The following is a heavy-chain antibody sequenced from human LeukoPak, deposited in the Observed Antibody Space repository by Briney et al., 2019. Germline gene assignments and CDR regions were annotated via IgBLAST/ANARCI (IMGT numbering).Heavy chain of an antibody. V-gene: IGHV3-21*01. CDR3: ARAPEYYYGSREGYFDY. D-gene: IGHD3-10*01. Sequence: GALRLSCAASGFTFSNYSMNWVRQAPGEGLEWVSVISSSSSYIYYADSVKGRFTISRDNAKNSLYLQMNSLRAEDTAVYYCARAPEYYYGSREGYFDYWGQGTLVTVSS. CDR2: ISSSSSYI. CDR1: GFTFSNYS. J-gene: IGHJ4*02.